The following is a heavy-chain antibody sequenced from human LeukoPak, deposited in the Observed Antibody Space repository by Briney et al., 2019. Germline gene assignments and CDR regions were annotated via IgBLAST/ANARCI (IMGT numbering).Heavy chain of an antibody. D-gene: IGHD1-14*01. J-gene: IGHJ4*02. CDR2: IGPTGSDR. Sequence: GGSLRLSCTASGLTFSTSGFNWVRQAPGKGLEWVASIGPTGSDRYHADSIKGRFTISRDNANNFLYLQMNSLRAEDTAVYYGATETNGRHYDYWGQGTLLTVSS. CDR3: ATETNGRHYDY. V-gene: IGHV3-21*06. CDR1: GLTFSTSG.